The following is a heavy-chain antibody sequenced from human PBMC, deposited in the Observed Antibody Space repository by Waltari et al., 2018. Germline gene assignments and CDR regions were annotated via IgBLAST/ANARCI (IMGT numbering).Heavy chain of an antibody. J-gene: IGHJ1*01. D-gene: IGHD4-17*01. CDR3: ASVNGETKYRSVH. Sequence: MKWDHHDQGKGLEVLANLRQDGQDQKHVQSVEGRFTVTRDNAKNALYLQMKILRPEETAVYYCASVNGETKYRSVHWGHGTLVTVSS. V-gene: IGHV3-7*01. CDR2: LRQDGQDQ.